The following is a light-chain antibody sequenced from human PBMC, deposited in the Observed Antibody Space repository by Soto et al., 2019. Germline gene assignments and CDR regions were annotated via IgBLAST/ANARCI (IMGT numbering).Light chain of an antibody. Sequence: EIVLTQSPGTLSLSPGERATLSCRASQSVSSSYLAWYQQKPGQAPRLLIYGASSRDTGIPDRFSGSGSGTDFTLTISRLEPEDFAVYYGQQYGSSPPITFGQGTRLEIK. CDR1: QSVSSSY. CDR3: QQYGSSPPIT. CDR2: GAS. J-gene: IGKJ5*01. V-gene: IGKV3-20*01.